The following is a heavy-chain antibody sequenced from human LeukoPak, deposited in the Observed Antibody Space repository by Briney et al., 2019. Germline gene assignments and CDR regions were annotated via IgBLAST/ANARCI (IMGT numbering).Heavy chain of an antibody. CDR3: ARGSYYYDSSGYYSPNYYFDY. CDR1: GGSISSYY. Sequence: SETLSLTCAVSGGSISSYYWSWIRQPPGKGLEWIGYIYYSGSTNYNPSLKSRVTISVDTSKNQFSLKLSSVTAADTAVYYCARGSYYYDSSGYYSPNYYFDYWGQGTLVTVSS. D-gene: IGHD3-22*01. CDR2: IYYSGST. J-gene: IGHJ4*02. V-gene: IGHV4-59*01.